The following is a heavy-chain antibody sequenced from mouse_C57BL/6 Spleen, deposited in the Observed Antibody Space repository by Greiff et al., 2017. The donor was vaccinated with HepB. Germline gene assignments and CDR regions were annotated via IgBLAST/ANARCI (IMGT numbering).Heavy chain of an antibody. CDR1: GFSLTSYG. J-gene: IGHJ1*03. CDR2: IWSGGST. D-gene: IGHD1-1*01. Sequence: VKLVESGPGLVQPSQSLSITCTVSGFSLTSYGVHWVRQSPGKGLEWLGVIWSGGSTDYNAAFISRLSISKDNSKSQVFFKMNSLQADDTAIYYCASYGSSYEGYFDVWGTGTTVTVSS. CDR3: ASYGSSYEGYFDV. V-gene: IGHV2-2*01.